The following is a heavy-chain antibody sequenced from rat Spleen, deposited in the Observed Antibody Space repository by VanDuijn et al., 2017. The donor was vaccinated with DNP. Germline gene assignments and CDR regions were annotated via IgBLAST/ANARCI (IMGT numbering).Heavy chain of an antibody. CDR2: ISYSGST. Sequence: EVQLQESGPGLVKPSQSLSLTCSVTGYSITFNYWGWIRKFPGNKMEWMGYISYSGSTSYNPSLKRRISITRDTSKNQFFLQLNSVTTEDTATYYCARWVSMGFDYWGQGVMVTVSS. CDR3: ARWVSMGFDY. D-gene: IGHD1-7*01. J-gene: IGHJ2*01. CDR1: GYSITFNY. V-gene: IGHV3-1*01.